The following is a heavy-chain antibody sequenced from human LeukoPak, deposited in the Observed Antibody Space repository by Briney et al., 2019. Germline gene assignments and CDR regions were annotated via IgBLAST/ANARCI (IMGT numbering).Heavy chain of an antibody. Sequence: PSETLSLTCTVSGGSISSRSYNWGWIRQPPGKGLEWIGNIYYSGSTYYNPSLKSLFTISLDTSKNQFSLKLSSVTAADTAVYYCARLDAYYDFWSGYRSYPYYFDYWGQGTLVTVSS. V-gene: IGHV4-39*01. CDR3: ARLDAYYDFWSGYRSYPYYFDY. CDR2: IYYSGST. J-gene: IGHJ4*02. D-gene: IGHD3-3*01. CDR1: GGSISSRSYN.